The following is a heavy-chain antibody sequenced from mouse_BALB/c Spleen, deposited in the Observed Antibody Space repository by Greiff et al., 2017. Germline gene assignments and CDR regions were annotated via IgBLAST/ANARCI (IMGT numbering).Heavy chain of an antibody. Sequence: QVQLQQPGAELVKPGASVKLSCKASGYTFTSYWMHWVKQRPGQGLEWIGEIDPSDSYTNYNQKFKGKATLTVDKSSSTAYMQLSSLTSEDSAVYYCARRETGTGAFDVWGAGTTVTVSS. V-gene: IGHV1-69*02. CDR3: ARRETGTGAFDV. CDR1: GYTFTSYW. J-gene: IGHJ1*01. D-gene: IGHD4-1*01. CDR2: IDPSDSYT.